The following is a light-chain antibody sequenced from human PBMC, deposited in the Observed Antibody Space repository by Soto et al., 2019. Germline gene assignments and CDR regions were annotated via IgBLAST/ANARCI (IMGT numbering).Light chain of an antibody. V-gene: IGLV1-40*01. CDR2: GNG. J-gene: IGLJ1*01. Sequence: QSVLTQPPSASGTPGQRVTISCSGSSSNVGGNPVNWYQHVPTTAPKLLIYGNGNRPSGVPDRFSVSESGTSASLAITGLQAEDEADYYCQSYDSRLSGYVFGTGTKVTV. CDR1: SSNVGGNP. CDR3: QSYDSRLSGYV.